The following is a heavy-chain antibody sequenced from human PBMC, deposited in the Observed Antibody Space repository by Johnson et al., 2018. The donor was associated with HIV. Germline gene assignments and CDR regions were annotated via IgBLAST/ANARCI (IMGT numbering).Heavy chain of an antibody. CDR1: ALSFSSNY. Sequence: VQLVESGGGVVQPGRSLRLSCTSALSFSSNYMTWVRQAPGKGLEWVSVIYSGGSTYYADSVKGRFTISRDNSKNTLYLQMNSLRAEDTAVYYCAREDSAFDIWGQGTMVTVSS. V-gene: IGHV3-66*01. CDR3: AREDSAFDI. CDR2: IYSGGST. J-gene: IGHJ3*02.